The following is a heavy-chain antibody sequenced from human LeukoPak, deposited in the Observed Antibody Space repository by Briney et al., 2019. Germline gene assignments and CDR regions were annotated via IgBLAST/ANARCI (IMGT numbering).Heavy chain of an antibody. CDR3: ARNYGSGSYSNNWFDP. CDR1: GYTFTTYG. Sequence: ASVKVSCKASGYTFTTYGISWVRQAPGQGLEWMGWISAYNGNTNYAQNLQGRVTMTTDTSTSTAYMELRSLRSDDTAVYYCARNYGSGSYSNNWFDPWGQGTLVTVSS. J-gene: IGHJ5*02. CDR2: ISAYNGNT. V-gene: IGHV1-18*01. D-gene: IGHD3-10*01.